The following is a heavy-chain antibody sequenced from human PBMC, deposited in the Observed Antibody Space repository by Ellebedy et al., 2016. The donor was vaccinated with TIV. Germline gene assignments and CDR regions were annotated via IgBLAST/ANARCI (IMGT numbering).Heavy chain of an antibody. Sequence: AASVKVSCKASGGTFSSYAISWVRQAPGQGLEWMGGITPMFGTANYAQKFQGRVTITADESTRTAYMELSSLRSEDTAVYYCARLDCSGGSCYGLYGMDVWGQGTTVTVSS. J-gene: IGHJ6*02. D-gene: IGHD2-15*01. V-gene: IGHV1-69*13. CDR2: ITPMFGTA. CDR1: GGTFSSYA. CDR3: ARLDCSGGSCYGLYGMDV.